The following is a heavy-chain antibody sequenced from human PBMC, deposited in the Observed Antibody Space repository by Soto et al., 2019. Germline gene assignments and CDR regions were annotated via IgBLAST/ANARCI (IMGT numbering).Heavy chain of an antibody. J-gene: IGHJ6*02. CDR2: INHSGST. D-gene: IGHD6-6*01. Sequence: QVQLQQWGAGLLKPSETLSLTCAVYGGSFSGYYWSWIRQPPGKGLEWIGEINHSGSTNYNPSLQSGVTISVDTSKTQFSLTLSSVTAADTAVYYCARGTGDSRSSGANYSDYGRDVWGQGTTVTVSS. CDR3: ARGTGDSRSSGANYSDYGRDV. CDR1: GGSFSGYY. V-gene: IGHV4-34*01.